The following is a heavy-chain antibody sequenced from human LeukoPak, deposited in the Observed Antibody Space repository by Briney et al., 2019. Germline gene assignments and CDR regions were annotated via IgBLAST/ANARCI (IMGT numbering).Heavy chain of an antibody. D-gene: IGHD3-16*01. CDR1: GGSISGYY. CDR3: ARFGVDYDMGV. Sequence: SETLSLTCTVSGGSISGYYWTWVRQPPGKGLEWIGQIHYSRRADYNPSLKSRITISVDTSKNQMSPKLTSVTAADTAIYYCARFGVDYDMGVWGQGTTVTVSS. J-gene: IGHJ6*02. CDR2: IHYSRRA. V-gene: IGHV4-59*01.